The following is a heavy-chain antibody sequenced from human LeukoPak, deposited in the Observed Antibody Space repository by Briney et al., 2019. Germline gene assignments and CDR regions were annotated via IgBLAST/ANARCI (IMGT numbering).Heavy chain of an antibody. CDR3: AREGKSALWFGELSGMDV. J-gene: IGHJ6*02. CDR1: GGSISSYY. D-gene: IGHD3-10*01. CDR2: IYYSGST. Sequence: SETLSLTCTVSGGSISSYYWSWIRQPPGKGLEWIGFIYYSGSTNYNPSLKSRVTISVDTSKNQFSLKLSSVTAADTAVYYCAREGKSALWFGELSGMDVWGQGTTVTVSS. V-gene: IGHV4-59*01.